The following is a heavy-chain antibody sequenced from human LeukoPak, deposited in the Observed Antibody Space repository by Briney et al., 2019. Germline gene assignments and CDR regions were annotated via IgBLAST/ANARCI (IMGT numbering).Heavy chain of an antibody. D-gene: IGHD3-22*01. V-gene: IGHV3-30-3*01. CDR2: ISYDGSNK. CDR1: GFTFSSYA. J-gene: IGHJ4*02. Sequence: PGGSLRLSCAASGFTFSSYAMHWVRQAPGKGLEWVAVISYDGSNKYYADSVKGRFTISRDNSKSTLYQQMNSLRAEDTAVYYCARDRGAVNYDSSGYYYARGAYFDYWGQGTLVTVSS. CDR3: ARDRGAVNYDSSGYYYARGAYFDY.